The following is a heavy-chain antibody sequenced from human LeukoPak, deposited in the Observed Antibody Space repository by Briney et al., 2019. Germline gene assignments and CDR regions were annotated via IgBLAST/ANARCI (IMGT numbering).Heavy chain of an antibody. CDR2: INSDGTST. CDR1: GSTFSNYF. Sequence: GGSLRLSCAASGSTFSNYFMHWVRQAPGKGLVWVSRINSDGTSTMYADSVKGRFTISRDNAKNTLYLQMNSLRDEDTAVYYCARRVDATRWSDPWGQGTLVTVSS. CDR3: ARRVDATRWSDP. V-gene: IGHV3-74*03. D-gene: IGHD2-15*01. J-gene: IGHJ5*02.